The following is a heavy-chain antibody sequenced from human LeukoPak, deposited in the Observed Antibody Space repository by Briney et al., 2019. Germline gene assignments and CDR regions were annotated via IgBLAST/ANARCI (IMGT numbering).Heavy chain of an antibody. CDR3: ARHGRSGYDGD. CDR2: IDPTDSYT. J-gene: IGHJ4*02. V-gene: IGHV5-10-1*01. CDR1: GYSFTSYW. Sequence: GESLKISCQGSGYSFTSYWISWVRQMPGKALEWMGRIDPTDSYTNYSPSFQGHVTISVDKSIDTAYLQWSSLKASDTAMYYCARHGRSGYDGDWGQGTLVTVPS. D-gene: IGHD5-12*01.